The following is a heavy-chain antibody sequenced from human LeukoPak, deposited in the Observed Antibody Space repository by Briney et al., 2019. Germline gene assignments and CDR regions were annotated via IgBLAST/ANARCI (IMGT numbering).Heavy chain of an antibody. D-gene: IGHD6-19*01. CDR1: GGSISNYY. CDR3: ARHGGWAFDI. V-gene: IGHV4-59*08. CDR2: IYYSGST. Sequence: SETLSLTCTVSGGSISNYYWTWIRQPPGKGLEWIGYIYYSGSTYYNPSLKSRVTISVDTSKNQFSLKLSSVTAADTAVYYCARHGGWAFDIWGQGTMVTVSS. J-gene: IGHJ3*02.